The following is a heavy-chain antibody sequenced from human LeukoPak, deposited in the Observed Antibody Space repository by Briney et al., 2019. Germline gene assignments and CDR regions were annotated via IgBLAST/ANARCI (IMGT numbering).Heavy chain of an antibody. J-gene: IGHJ4*02. CDR3: ARGAFWNYNILTGFYTPFDYFDN. D-gene: IGHD3-9*01. CDR2: ISGSGDST. CDR1: GFTFSSYS. V-gene: IGHV3-23*01. Sequence: GGSLRLSCATSGFTFSSYSMNWVRQAPGKGLEWVSAISGSGDSTYYADSVKGRFTISRDNSKNTLYLQMNSLRAEDTAVYYCARGAFWNYNILTGFYTPFDYFDNWGQGTLVTVSS.